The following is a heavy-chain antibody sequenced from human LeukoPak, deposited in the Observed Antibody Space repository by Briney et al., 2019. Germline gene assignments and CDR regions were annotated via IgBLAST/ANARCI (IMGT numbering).Heavy chain of an antibody. V-gene: IGHV3-48*01. Sequence: PGGSLRLSCAASGFTFSSYSMNWVRQAPGKGLEWVSYISSSSSTIYYADSVKGRFTISRDNAKNSLYLQMNSLRAEDTAVYYCARDLEPYSSGWKYWGQGTLVTVSS. CDR3: ARDLEPYSSGWKY. D-gene: IGHD6-19*01. CDR2: ISSSSSTI. CDR1: GFTFSSYS. J-gene: IGHJ4*02.